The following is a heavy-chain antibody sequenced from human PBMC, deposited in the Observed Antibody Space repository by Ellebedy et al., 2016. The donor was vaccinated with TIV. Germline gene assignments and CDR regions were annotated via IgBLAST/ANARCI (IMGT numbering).Heavy chain of an antibody. Sequence: AASVKVSCKASGYTFTGYGISWVRQAPGQGLEWMGWIKPYNGNTNYVQKLQGRVTMTTDTSTSTAYMELRSLRSDDAAVYYCARDGPWGYHWFDPWGQGTLVTVSS. J-gene: IGHJ5*02. CDR1: GYTFTGYG. V-gene: IGHV1-18*01. CDR3: ARDGPWGYHWFDP. CDR2: IKPYNGNT. D-gene: IGHD3-16*02.